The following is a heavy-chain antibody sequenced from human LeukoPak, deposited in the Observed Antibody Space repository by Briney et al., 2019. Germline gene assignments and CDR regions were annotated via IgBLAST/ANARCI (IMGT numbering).Heavy chain of an antibody. CDR1: GFTFSSYA. CDR3: ARGGTYGYDF. J-gene: IGHJ4*02. CDR2: ISYDGSSK. Sequence: PGGSLRLSCAASGFTFSSYAMYWVRQAPGKGLEWVAVISYDGSSKYADSVKGRFTVSRDNSENSLYLQMNSLRAEDTAVYYCARGGTYGYDFWGQGTLVTVSS. V-gene: IGHV3-30*04. D-gene: IGHD4-17*01.